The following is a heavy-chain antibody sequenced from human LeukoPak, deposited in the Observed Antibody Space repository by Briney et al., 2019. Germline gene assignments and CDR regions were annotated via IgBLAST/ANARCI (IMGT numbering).Heavy chain of an antibody. CDR1: GGSISSYY. J-gene: IGHJ6*03. V-gene: IGHV4-59*01. D-gene: IGHD2-15*01. CDR3: AREVIGYCSGGSCYSYYMDV. Sequence: PSETLSLTCTVSGGSISSYYWSWIRQPPGKGLEWIGYIYYSGSTNYNPSLKSRVTISVDTSKSQFSLKLSSVTAADTAVYYCAREVIGYCSGGSCYSYYMDVWGKGTTVTVSS. CDR2: IYYSGST.